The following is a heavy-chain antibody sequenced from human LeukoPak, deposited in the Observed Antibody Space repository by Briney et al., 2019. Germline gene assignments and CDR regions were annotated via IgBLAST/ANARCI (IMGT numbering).Heavy chain of an antibody. Sequence: GASVKVSCKASGYTFTGYYMHWVRQAPGQGPEWMGRINPNSGGTNYAQKFQGRVTMTRDTSISTAYMELSRLRSDDTAVYYCARTPITIFRVVIYFDPWGQGTLVTVSS. CDR2: INPNSGGT. J-gene: IGHJ5*02. CDR1: GYTFTGYY. CDR3: ARTPITIFRVVIYFDP. D-gene: IGHD3-3*01. V-gene: IGHV1-2*06.